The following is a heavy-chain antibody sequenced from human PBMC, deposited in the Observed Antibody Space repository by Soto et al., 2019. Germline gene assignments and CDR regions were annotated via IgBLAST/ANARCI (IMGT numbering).Heavy chain of an antibody. CDR2: IHPGDSDT. D-gene: IGHD6-13*01. CDR1: GYSFTKYW. CDR3: ARHNRYSSTWFEGWFDP. V-gene: IGHV5-51*01. J-gene: IGHJ5*01. Sequence: GESLKISCQGSGYSFTKYWVGWVRQIPGRGLEWMGIIHPGDSDTRYSPFFQGQVTISADKSISTAYLQWSSLKASDTAMYYCARHNRYSSTWFEGWFDPWGQGTTVTVSS.